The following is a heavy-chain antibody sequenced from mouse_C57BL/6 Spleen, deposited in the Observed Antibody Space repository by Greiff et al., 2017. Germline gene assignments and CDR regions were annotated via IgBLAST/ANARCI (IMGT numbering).Heavy chain of an antibody. CDR3: AGGDYDYDEGFAY. Sequence: QVQLKQPGAELVKPGASVKLSCKASGYTFTSYWMHWVKQRPGRGLEWIGRIDPTSGGTKYNEKFKSKATLTVDKPSSTAYMQLSSLTSEDSAVYYCAGGDYDYDEGFAYWGQGTLVTVSA. CDR2: IDPTSGGT. V-gene: IGHV1-72*01. D-gene: IGHD2-4*01. J-gene: IGHJ3*01. CDR1: GYTFTSYW.